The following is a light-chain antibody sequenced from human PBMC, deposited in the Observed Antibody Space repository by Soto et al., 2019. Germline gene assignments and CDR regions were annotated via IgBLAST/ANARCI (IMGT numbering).Light chain of an antibody. CDR1: QGISSW. CDR3: QQGNSFPLT. J-gene: IGKJ4*01. CDR2: AAS. V-gene: IGKV1-12*01. Sequence: DIQMTQSPSSVSASVGDRVTITCRASQGISSWLAWFQQKPGEPPRLLIYAASSLHTGVPSRFSGSGSGTDSTLTISSLQPEDFATYYCQQGNSFPLTFGGGTKVESK.